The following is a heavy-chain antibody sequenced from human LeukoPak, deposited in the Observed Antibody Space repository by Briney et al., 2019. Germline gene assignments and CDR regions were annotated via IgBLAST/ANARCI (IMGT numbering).Heavy chain of an antibody. D-gene: IGHD5-18*01. J-gene: IGHJ4*02. CDR2: INHSGST. V-gene: IGHV4-34*01. CDR3: ARIPTRGYSYGHRGYFDY. CDR1: GGSFSGYY. Sequence: PSETLSLTCAVYGGSFSGYYWSWIRQPPGKGLEWIGEINHSGSTNYNPSLKSRVTISVDTSKNQFSLKLSSVTAADTAVYDCARIPTRGYSYGHRGYFDYWGQGTLVTVSS.